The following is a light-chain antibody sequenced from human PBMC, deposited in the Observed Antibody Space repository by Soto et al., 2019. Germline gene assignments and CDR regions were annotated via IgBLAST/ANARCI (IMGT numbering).Light chain of an antibody. Sequence: QSALTQPASVSGSPGQSITISCTGTSSDVGGYNYVSWYQQHPGKAPKLMIYDVSGRPSRVSNRFSGSKSGNTASLTISGLQAEDEADYYCSSYTSSNTLVFGGGTKLTV. V-gene: IGLV2-14*01. J-gene: IGLJ2*01. CDR3: SSYTSSNTLV. CDR2: DVS. CDR1: SSDVGGYNY.